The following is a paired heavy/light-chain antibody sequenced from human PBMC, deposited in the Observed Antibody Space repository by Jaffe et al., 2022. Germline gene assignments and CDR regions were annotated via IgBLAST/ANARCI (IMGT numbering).Heavy chain of an antibody. CDR3: AKEADYSFPHFDS. D-gene: IGHD4-4*01. Sequence: EVHLVESGGVVVQPGGSLRLSCAASGFNFNRFTMHWVRQTPGKGLEWVSLINKHGVTNYADSLRGRFTISRDNSKDSLYLQMSSLRTEDTAFYYCAKEADYSFPHFDSWGQGTLVTVAS. CDR2: INKHGVT. V-gene: IGHV3-43*01. J-gene: IGHJ4*02. CDR1: GFNFNRFT.
Light chain of an antibody. CDR3: AIWYSGIVV. CDR2: NRSDSDK. J-gene: IGLJ2*01. CDR1: SGISVGTCT. Sequence: QPVLTQPTSLSASPGASARFTCTLRSGISVGTCTIYWYQQKPGSPPRYLLRNRSDSDKGQDSGVPSRFSGSKDASTNAGLLVISGLQSEDEADYYCAIWYSGIVVFGGGTKLTVV. V-gene: IGLV5-39*01.